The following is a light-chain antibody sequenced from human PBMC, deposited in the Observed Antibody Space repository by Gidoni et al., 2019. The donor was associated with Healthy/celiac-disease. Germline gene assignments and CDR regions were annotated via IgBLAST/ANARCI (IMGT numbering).Light chain of an antibody. CDR2: AAS. J-gene: IGKJ3*01. V-gene: IGKV1-39*01. Sequence: RVTITGRASQSISTYLNWYQQKPGKAPKLLIYAASSLQSGVPSRFSGSGSGTDFTLTISSLQPEDFATYYCQQSYSTLTFGPGTKVDIK. CDR3: QQSYSTLT. CDR1: QSISTY.